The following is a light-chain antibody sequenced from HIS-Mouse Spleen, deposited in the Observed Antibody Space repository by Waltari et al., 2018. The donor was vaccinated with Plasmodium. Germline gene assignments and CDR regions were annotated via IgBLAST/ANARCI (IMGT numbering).Light chain of an antibody. CDR2: GAS. CDR1: QSVSSN. V-gene: IGKV3-15*01. Sequence: EIVMTQSPATLSVSPGERATLSCRASQSVSSNLAWYQQKPGQAPRLLISGASTSATGIPARFRGSGSGTEFTLTISSLQSEDFAVYYCQQYNNWSFTFGPGTKVDIK. CDR3: QQYNNWSFT. J-gene: IGKJ3*01.